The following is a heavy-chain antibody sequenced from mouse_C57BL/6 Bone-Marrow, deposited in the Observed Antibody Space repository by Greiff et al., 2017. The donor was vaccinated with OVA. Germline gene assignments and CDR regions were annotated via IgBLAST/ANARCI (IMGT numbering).Heavy chain of an antibody. J-gene: IGHJ3*01. D-gene: IGHD3-2*02. V-gene: IGHV1-80*01. CDR1: GYAFSSYW. CDR3: ARWGLRLRRAWFAY. CDR2: IYPGDGDT. Sequence: QVHVKQSGAELVKPGASVKISCKASGYAFSSYWMNWVKQRPGKGLEWIGQIYPGDGDTNYNGKFKGKATLTADKSSSTAYMQLSSLTSEDSAVYFCARWGLRLRRAWFAYWGQGTPVTVSA.